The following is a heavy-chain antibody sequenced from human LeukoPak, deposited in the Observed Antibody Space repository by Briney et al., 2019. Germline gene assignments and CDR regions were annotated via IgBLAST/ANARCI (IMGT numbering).Heavy chain of an antibody. CDR1: GFTFDDYT. J-gene: IGHJ4*02. CDR2: VSWDGGTT. D-gene: IGHD3-22*01. Sequence: GGSLRLSCEASGFTFDDYTMHWVRQAPGKGLEWVSLVSWDGGTTYYADAVKGRFTISRDSMKNSLYLQMNSLRAEDTALYYCAKDRTNYITMIVVWGQGTLVTVSS. CDR3: AKDRTNYITMIVV. V-gene: IGHV3-43*01.